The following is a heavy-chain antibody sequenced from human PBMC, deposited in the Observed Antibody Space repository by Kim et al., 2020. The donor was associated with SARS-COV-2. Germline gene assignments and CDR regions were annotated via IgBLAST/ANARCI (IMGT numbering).Heavy chain of an antibody. Sequence: SETLSLTCAVYGGSFSNYYWSWIRQSPGKGLEWIGEINHSGSTNYNPSLKSRVTISVDTSKNQFSLKLSSVTAADTAVYYCARIDVFDFDFWGEGTLV. D-gene: IGHD3-16*01. CDR2: INHSGST. V-gene: IGHV4-34*01. CDR1: GGSFSNYY. J-gene: IGHJ4*02. CDR3: ARIDVFDFDF.